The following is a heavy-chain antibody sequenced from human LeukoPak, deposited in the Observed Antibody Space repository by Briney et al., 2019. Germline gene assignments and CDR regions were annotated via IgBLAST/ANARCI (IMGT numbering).Heavy chain of an antibody. V-gene: IGHV5-51*01. Sequence: GESLKISCKASGYSFTNYWIGWVRQMPGKGLEWMGIIYPGDSDTKYSPSLQGQVTISADKSISTAFLQWSSLKTSDSAIYYCARRGGLTDVFASWGQGTMVTVSS. CDR2: IYPGDSDT. CDR3: ARRGGLTDVFAS. J-gene: IGHJ3*01. CDR1: GYSFTNYW.